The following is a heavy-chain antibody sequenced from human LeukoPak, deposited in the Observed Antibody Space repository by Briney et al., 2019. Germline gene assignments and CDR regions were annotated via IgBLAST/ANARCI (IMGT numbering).Heavy chain of an antibody. V-gene: IGHV4-34*01. J-gene: IGHJ4*02. CDR3: ARGTLWGATHPRTFDY. CDR1: GGSFSGYY. CDR2: INHSGST. Sequence: PSETLSLTCAVYGGSFSGYYWSWIRQPPGKGLEWIGEINHSGSTNYNPSLKSRVTISVDTSKNQFSLKLSSVTAADTAVYYCARGTLWGATHPRTFDYWGQGTLVTVSS. D-gene: IGHD1-26*01.